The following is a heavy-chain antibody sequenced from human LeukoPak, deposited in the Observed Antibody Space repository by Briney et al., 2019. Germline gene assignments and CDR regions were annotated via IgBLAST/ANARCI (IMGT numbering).Heavy chain of an antibody. V-gene: IGHV3-11*01. Sequence: GGSLRLSCAASGFTFSDYYMSWIRQAPGKGLEWVSYISSSGSTIYYADSVKGRFTISRDNAKNSLYLQMNSLRAEDTAVYYCARDFRRRGIAVAPGGNFQHWGQGTLVTVSS. CDR3: ARDFRRRGIAVAPGGNFQH. CDR2: ISSSGSTI. CDR1: GFTFSDYY. D-gene: IGHD6-19*01. J-gene: IGHJ1*01.